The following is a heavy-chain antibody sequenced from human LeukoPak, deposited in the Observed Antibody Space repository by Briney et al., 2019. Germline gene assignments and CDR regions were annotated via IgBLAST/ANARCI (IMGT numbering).Heavy chain of an antibody. CDR2: INPNSGGT. J-gene: IGHJ4*02. CDR3: ARGGVRTSSPPDY. CDR1: GNTFTGYY. V-gene: IGHV1-2*02. Sequence: ASVKVSCKSSGNTFTGYYIHWVRQAPGQGLEWMGWINPNSGGTKYAQKFQDRVTMARDTSISTAYMELSRLRPGDTAVYYCARGGVRTSSPPDYWGQGTLVTVSS. D-gene: IGHD2-2*01.